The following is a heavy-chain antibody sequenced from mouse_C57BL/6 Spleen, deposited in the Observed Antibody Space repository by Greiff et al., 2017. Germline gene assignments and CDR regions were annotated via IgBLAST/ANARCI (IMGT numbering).Heavy chain of an antibody. CDR2: IYPGDGDT. D-gene: IGHD4-1*01. V-gene: IGHV1-82*01. Sequence: QVQLKQSGPELVKPGASVKISCKASGYAFSSSWLNWVKQRPGKGLEWIGRIYPGDGDTNYNGKFKGKATLTADKSSSTAYMQLSSLTSEDSAVYFCATNWESSYYFDYWGQGTTLTVSS. CDR3: ATNWESSYYFDY. CDR1: GYAFSSSW. J-gene: IGHJ2*01.